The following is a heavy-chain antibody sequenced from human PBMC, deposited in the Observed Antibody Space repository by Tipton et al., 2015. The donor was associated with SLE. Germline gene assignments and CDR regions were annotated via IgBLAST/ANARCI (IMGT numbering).Heavy chain of an antibody. Sequence: TLSLTCIVSGASISSYYWSWFRQPAGKGLEWIGQIHSSGSTSYNPSLKSRVSISVDMSKNQVSLKLSSVTAADTALYYCARHFSWSYSFDYWGQGKLVTVSS. J-gene: IGHJ4*02. V-gene: IGHV4-4*07. CDR3: ARHFSWSYSFDY. D-gene: IGHD1-26*01. CDR1: GASISSYY. CDR2: IHSSGST.